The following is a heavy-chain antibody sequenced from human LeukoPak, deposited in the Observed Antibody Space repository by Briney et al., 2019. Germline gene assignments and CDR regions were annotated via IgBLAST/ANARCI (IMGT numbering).Heavy chain of an antibody. Sequence: PGRSLRLSCAASGFTFSSYGMHWVRQAPGKGLEWVSVLYTGGNIYYADFVKGRFTISRDNSNNMVFLQMNSLTAEDTALYYCAGGQMFTSGGFDNWGQGALVTVSS. CDR2: LYTGGNI. D-gene: IGHD6-19*01. J-gene: IGHJ4*02. V-gene: IGHV3-53*01. CDR1: GFTFSSYG. CDR3: AGGQMFTSGGFDN.